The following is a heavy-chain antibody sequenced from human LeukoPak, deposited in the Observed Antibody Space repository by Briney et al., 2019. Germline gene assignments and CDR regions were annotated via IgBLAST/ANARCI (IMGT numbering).Heavy chain of an antibody. CDR2: ISGYNGNT. Sequence: ASVKVSCKASGYNFIAYGTSWVRQAPGQGLEWMGWISGYNGNTNYAQKFQGRITMTTDTSTSTGYMELRSLRSDDTAVYYCARDLKMGYSSGRYSWGTGSSNDYWGQGTLVTVSS. J-gene: IGHJ4*02. D-gene: IGHD6-19*01. CDR3: ARDLKMGYSSGRYSWGTGSSNDY. CDR1: GYNFIAYG. V-gene: IGHV1-18*01.